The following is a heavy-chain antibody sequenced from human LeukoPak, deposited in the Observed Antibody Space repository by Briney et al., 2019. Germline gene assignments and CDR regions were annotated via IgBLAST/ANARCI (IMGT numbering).Heavy chain of an antibody. V-gene: IGHV3-7*01. CDR2: IKQDGSEK. CDR1: GFTFNNYW. CDR3: ARDSGEWLSHNFDY. D-gene: IGHD3-3*01. Sequence: GGSLRLSCAASGFTFNNYWMSWVRQAPGEGLEWVANIKQDGSEKYYVDSVKGRFTISRDNAKNSLYLQMNSLRAEDTAVYYCARDSGEWLSHNFDYWGQGTLVTVSS. J-gene: IGHJ4*02.